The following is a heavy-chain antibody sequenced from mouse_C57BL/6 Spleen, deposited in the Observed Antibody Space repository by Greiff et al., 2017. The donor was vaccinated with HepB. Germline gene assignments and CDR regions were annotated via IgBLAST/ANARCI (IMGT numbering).Heavy chain of an antibody. CDR2: IWGVGST. CDR1: GFSLTSYG. CDR3: ASSVVGAMDY. D-gene: IGHD1-1*01. V-gene: IGHV2-6*01. Sequence: VQLQESGPGLVSPSQSLSITCTVSGFSLTSYGVDWVRQSPGKGLEWLGVIWGVGSTNYNSALKSRLSISNDNSKSQVFLKMNSLQTDDTAMYYCASSVVGAMDYWGRGTSVTVSS. J-gene: IGHJ4*01.